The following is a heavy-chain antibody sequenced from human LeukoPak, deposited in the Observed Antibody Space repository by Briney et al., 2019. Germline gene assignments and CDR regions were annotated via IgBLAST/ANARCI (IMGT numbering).Heavy chain of an antibody. J-gene: IGHJ4*02. D-gene: IGHD5-12*01. V-gene: IGHV1-69*13. CDR2: IIPIFGTA. CDR3: ARAGYSGYDTYFDY. Sequence: SVKVSCKASGYTFTGYYMHWVRQAPGQGLEWMGGIIPIFGTANYAQKFQGRVTITADESTSTAYMELSSLRSEDTAVYYCARAGYSGYDTYFDYWGQGTLVTVSS. CDR1: GYTFTGYY.